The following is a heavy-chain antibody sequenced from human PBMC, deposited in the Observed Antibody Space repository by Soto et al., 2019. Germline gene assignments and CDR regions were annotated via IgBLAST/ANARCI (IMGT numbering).Heavy chain of an antibody. D-gene: IGHD3-10*02. CDR2: IYYSGST. CDR3: ARVFGAYRLDH. V-gene: IGHV4-30-4*01. CDR1: GGSIRSGDYY. Sequence: QVQLQESGPGLVKPSQTLSLTCTVSGGSIRSGDYYWSWIRQPPGKGLEWIGSIYYSGSTYSNPSLKSRVTISVDTSKNKFSLKLSSVTAADTAVYYCARVFGAYRLDHWGQGTLVTVSS. J-gene: IGHJ5*02.